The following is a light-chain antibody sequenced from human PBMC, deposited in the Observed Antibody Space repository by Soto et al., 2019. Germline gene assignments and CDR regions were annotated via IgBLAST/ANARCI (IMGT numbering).Light chain of an antibody. CDR3: QQLNTDPWT. Sequence: DIPLTQSPSFLSASVGDRVSITCRASQGINSYLAWYQQKPGKAPKLLIYGASTLQSGVPSRFSGSGSGTEFALTISSLQPEDFANYYCQQLNTDPWTFGQGTKVEIK. CDR1: QGINSY. CDR2: GAS. V-gene: IGKV1-9*01. J-gene: IGKJ1*01.